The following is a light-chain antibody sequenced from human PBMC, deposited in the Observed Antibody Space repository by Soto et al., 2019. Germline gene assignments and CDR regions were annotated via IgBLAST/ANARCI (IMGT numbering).Light chain of an antibody. CDR2: DAF. Sequence: DIVLTQSPATLSLSPGERATLSCRASQSVSTDLAWYQQKPGQAPRLLIYDAFSRATGVPARFRSSGSGTDFTPPISGLQPEDFAVYYCQQYGSSPITFGQGTRLEIK. V-gene: IGKV3-20*01. CDR1: QSVSTD. J-gene: IGKJ5*01. CDR3: QQYGSSPIT.